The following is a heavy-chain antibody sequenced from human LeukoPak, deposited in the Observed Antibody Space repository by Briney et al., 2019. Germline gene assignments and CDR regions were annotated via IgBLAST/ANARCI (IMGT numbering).Heavy chain of an antibody. CDR2: IIPIFGTA. J-gene: IGHJ5*02. V-gene: IGHV1-69*05. CDR3: ARGAMFSKWYNRFDP. Sequence: SVKVSCKASGGTFSSYAISWVRQAHGQGLEWMGGIIPIFGTANYAQKFQGRVTITTDESTSTAYMELSSLRSEDTAVYYCARGAMFSKWYNRFDPWGQGTLVTVSS. CDR1: GGTFSSYA. D-gene: IGHD3-10*02.